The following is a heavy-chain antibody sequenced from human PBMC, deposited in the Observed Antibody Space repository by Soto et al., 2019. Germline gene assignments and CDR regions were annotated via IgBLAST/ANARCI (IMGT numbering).Heavy chain of an antibody. D-gene: IGHD3-22*01. V-gene: IGHV3-23*01. Sequence: PGRSLRLSWAASGFTFSSYAMSWVRQAPGKGLEWVSAISGSGGSTYYADSVKGRFTISRDNSKNTLYLQMNSLRAEDTAVYYCAKVRYYYDSSGYPLFDYWGQGTLVTVSS. CDR2: ISGSGGST. J-gene: IGHJ4*02. CDR3: AKVRYYYDSSGYPLFDY. CDR1: GFTFSSYA.